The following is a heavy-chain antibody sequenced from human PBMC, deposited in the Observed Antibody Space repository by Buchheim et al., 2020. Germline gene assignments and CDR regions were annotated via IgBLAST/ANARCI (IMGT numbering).Heavy chain of an antibody. D-gene: IGHD6-19*01. V-gene: IGHV3-30*03. CDR1: GFTFSSYG. Sequence: VQLVESGGGLVQPGGSLRLSCAASGFTFSSYGMHWVRQAPGKGLEWVAAISYDGSNKYYADSVKGRFTISRDNSKNTLYLQMNSLRAEDTAVYYCARVGKRSSDPRRDYYYYYGMDVWGQGTT. J-gene: IGHJ6*02. CDR3: ARVGKRSSDPRRDYYYYYGMDV. CDR2: ISYDGSNK.